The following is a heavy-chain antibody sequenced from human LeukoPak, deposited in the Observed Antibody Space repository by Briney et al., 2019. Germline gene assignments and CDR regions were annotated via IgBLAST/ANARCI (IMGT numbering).Heavy chain of an antibody. V-gene: IGHV1-18*01. Sequence: ASVKVSCKASDYTFTSYGISWVRQAPGQGLEWMGWISAYNGHTNYAQNLQGRVTMTTDTSTSTAYMELRSLRSDDTAVYYCASLWLGYCSGGSCWRFDYWGQGTLVTVSS. CDR3: ASLWLGYCSGGSCWRFDY. CDR1: DYTFTSYG. CDR2: ISAYNGHT. D-gene: IGHD2-15*01. J-gene: IGHJ4*02.